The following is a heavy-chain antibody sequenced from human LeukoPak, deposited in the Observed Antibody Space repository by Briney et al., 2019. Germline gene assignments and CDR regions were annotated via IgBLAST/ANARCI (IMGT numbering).Heavy chain of an antibody. V-gene: IGHV3-7*03. CDR2: IKEDGSEI. CDR3: ARDALGYGGQNYGMDV. D-gene: IGHD5-12*01. J-gene: IGHJ6*04. Sequence: PGGSLRLSCAASGFTFSSHWMSWVRQAPGKGLEWVANIKEDGSEIYYVDSVKGRFTISRDNSKNTLYLQMNSLRAEDTAVYYCARDALGYGGQNYGMDVWGKGTTVTVSS. CDR1: GFTFSSHW.